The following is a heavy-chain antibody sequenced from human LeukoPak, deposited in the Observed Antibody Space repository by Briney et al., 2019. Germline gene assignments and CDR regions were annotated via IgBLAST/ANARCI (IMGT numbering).Heavy chain of an antibody. CDR1: GGSISSGYY. V-gene: IGHV4-38-2*02. Sequence: SETLSLTCTVSGGSISSGYYWGWIRQPPGKGLEWIGSIYHSGSTYYNPSLKSRVTISVDTSKNQFSLKLSSVTAADTAVYYCARHSFSGSYGWFDPWGQGTLVTVSS. CDR3: ARHSFSGSYGWFDP. CDR2: IYHSGST. J-gene: IGHJ5*02. D-gene: IGHD1-26*01.